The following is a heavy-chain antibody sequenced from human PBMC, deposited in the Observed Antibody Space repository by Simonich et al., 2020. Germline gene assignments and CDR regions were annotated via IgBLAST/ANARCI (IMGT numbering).Heavy chain of an antibody. D-gene: IGHD1-26*01. Sequence: QVQLVQSGAEVKKPGASVKVSCKASGYTFTSYYMQWVRQAPGQGLEWMGRINPSGGSTRYAQKFQGRVTMTRDTSTSTVYMELSSLRSEDTAVYYCASADSGSYWGYYYYYYGMDVWGQGTTVTVSS. CDR2: INPSGGST. J-gene: IGHJ6*02. CDR1: GYTFTSYY. V-gene: IGHV1-46*01. CDR3: ASADSGSYWGYYYYYYGMDV.